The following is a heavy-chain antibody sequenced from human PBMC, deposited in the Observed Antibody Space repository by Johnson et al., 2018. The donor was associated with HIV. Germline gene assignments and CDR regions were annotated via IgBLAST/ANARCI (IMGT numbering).Heavy chain of an antibody. J-gene: IGHJ3*02. Sequence: QVQLVESGGGVVQPGGSLRLSCAASGFTFSSYGMHWVRQAPGKGLEWVAFIRYVGSNIYYADSVKGRFPISRGNSKNTRYLQLNSLRGEDTAVYDCAKEDSNTMIPRYAFDIWGQGTMVTVSS. CDR3: AKEDSNTMIPRYAFDI. CDR1: GFTFSSYG. D-gene: IGHD3-22*01. V-gene: IGHV3-30*02. CDR2: IRYVGSNI.